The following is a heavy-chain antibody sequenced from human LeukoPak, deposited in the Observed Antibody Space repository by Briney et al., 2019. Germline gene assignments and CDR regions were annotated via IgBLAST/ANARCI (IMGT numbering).Heavy chain of an antibody. CDR2: IYPADSDI. J-gene: IGHJ5*02. V-gene: IGHV5-51*01. Sequence: GESLKISCKGSGYIINNYWIDWVRQMPGKGLEWMGIIYPADSDIRYSPSFQGQVTISADKSISTAYLQWSSLKASDTAMYYCARQEYCSGGSCYTWFDPWGQGTLVTVSS. D-gene: IGHD2-15*01. CDR3: ARQEYCSGGSCYTWFDP. CDR1: GYIINNYW.